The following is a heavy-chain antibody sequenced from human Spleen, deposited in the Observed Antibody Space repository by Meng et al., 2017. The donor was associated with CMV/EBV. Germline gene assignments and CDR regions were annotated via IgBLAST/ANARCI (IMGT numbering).Heavy chain of an antibody. V-gene: IGHV4-4*02. D-gene: IGHD2-21*02. CDR3: ARIERRRILKYCGSDCSTTDY. J-gene: IGHJ4*02. CDR1: GGSISSSNL. CDR2: IYPSGST. Sequence: QVPLQESGPGLVKPSGTLSLTCAVSGGSISSSNLWTWVRQVPGKGLEWIGEIYPSGSTNYNPSLKSRVTISVDKFKNQFPLQLGSVTAADTAVYYCARIERRRILKYCGSDCSTTDYWGQGTLVTVSS.